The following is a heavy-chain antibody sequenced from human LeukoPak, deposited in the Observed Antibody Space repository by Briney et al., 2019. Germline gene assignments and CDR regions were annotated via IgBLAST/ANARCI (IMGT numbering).Heavy chain of an antibody. CDR1: GFTFSSYE. Sequence: GGSLRLSCAASGFTFSSYEMNWVRQAPGKGLEWVSYISSSGSTIYYADSVKGRFTISRDNAKNSLYLRMNSLRAEDTAVYYCASYYDYVWGSYRDDYWGQGTLVTVSS. D-gene: IGHD3-16*02. CDR3: ASYYDYVWGSYRDDY. CDR2: ISSSGSTI. J-gene: IGHJ4*02. V-gene: IGHV3-48*03.